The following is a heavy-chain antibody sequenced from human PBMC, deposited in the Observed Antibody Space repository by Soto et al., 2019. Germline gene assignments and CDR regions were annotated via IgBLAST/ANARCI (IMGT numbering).Heavy chain of an antibody. CDR3: AREGPLSGTFDF. CDR1: GGTSSTHG. V-gene: IGHV1-69*09. D-gene: IGHD1-7*01. J-gene: IGHJ4*02. CDR2: ITPILGTV. Sequence: QVQLVQSGAEVKKPGSSVKVSCKASGGTSSTHGISWVRQAPGQGLEWMGTITPILGTVKSANKFQGRVTISADKFTTTVYMEVSSLRSEDTAVYYCAREGPLSGTFDFWGQGTLVTVSS.